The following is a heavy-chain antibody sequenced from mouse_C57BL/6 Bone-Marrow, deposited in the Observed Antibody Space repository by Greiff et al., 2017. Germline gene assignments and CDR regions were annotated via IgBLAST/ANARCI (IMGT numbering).Heavy chain of an antibody. Sequence: VQLQQSGAELARPGASVKLSCKASGYTFTSYGISWVKQRTGQGLEWIGEIYPRSGNTYYNEKFKGKATLTADKSSSTAYMELRSLTSEDSAVYFCARAPYYYGSSFYYAMDDWGQGTSVTVSS. CDR2: IYPRSGNT. J-gene: IGHJ4*01. D-gene: IGHD1-1*01. CDR1: GYTFTSYG. V-gene: IGHV1-81*01. CDR3: ARAPYYYGSSFYYAMDD.